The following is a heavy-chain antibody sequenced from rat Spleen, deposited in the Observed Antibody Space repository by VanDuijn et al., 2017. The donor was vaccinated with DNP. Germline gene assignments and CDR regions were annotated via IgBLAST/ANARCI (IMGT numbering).Heavy chain of an antibody. V-gene: IGHV5S13*01. D-gene: IGHD1-2*01. CDR3: ARHRAIAAIWDY. J-gene: IGHJ2*01. Sequence: EVQLVESGGGLVQPGRSLKLSCTASGFTFSDYGMAWVRQAPTQGLEWVASITTGGGHTYYRDSVKGRFTISRDNAKNTQYLQMDSLRSEDTATYYCARHRAIAAIWDYWGQGVMVTVSS. CDR1: GFTFSDYG. CDR2: ITTGGGHT.